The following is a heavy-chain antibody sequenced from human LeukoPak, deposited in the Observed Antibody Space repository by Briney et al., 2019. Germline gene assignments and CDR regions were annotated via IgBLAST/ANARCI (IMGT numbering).Heavy chain of an antibody. J-gene: IGHJ6*02. Sequence: GGSLRLSCAASGFTFSSYWMSWVRQAPGKGLEWVSGISWNSGSIGYADSVKGRFTISRDNAKNSLYLQMNSLRAEDTALYYCAKDIAIGGYSSSWYDYYGMDVWGQGTTVTVSS. CDR2: ISWNSGSI. CDR3: AKDIAIGGYSSSWYDYYGMDV. V-gene: IGHV3-9*01. D-gene: IGHD6-13*01. CDR1: GFTFSSYW.